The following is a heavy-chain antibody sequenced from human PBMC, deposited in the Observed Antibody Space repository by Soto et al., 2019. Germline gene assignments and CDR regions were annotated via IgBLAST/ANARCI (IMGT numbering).Heavy chain of an antibody. CDR1: GYNFTGYY. J-gene: IGHJ3*02. CDR2: INPHNGGT. CDR3: ARVRIQLWDDAFNI. Sequence: ASVKVSCKASGYNFTGYYLHWVRQAPGQGLEWVGWINPHNGGTTSAERFQGRVTMTRDTSINTAYMELSRLRSDDTAVYYCARVRIQLWDDAFNIWGQGTKVTVSS. D-gene: IGHD5-18*01. V-gene: IGHV1-2*02.